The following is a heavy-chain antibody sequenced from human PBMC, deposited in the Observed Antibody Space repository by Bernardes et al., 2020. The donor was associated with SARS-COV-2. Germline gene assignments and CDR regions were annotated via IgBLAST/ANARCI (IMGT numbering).Heavy chain of an antibody. D-gene: IGHD2-21*02. J-gene: IGHJ4*02. CDR3: AREPQEFTVVVTATAFDF. Sequence: GGSLRLSCAASGFTFGRYPMHWVRQAPGKGLQWVAVISYDENTKYYADSVQGRFTISRDNSRNTVYLQMNSLRGEDTATYYCAREPQEFTVVVTATAFDFWGRGTLVTVSS. CDR2: ISYDENTK. CDR1: GFTFGRYP. V-gene: IGHV3-30-3*01.